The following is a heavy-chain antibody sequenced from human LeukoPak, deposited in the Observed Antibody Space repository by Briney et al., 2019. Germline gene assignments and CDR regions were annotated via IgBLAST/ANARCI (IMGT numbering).Heavy chain of an antibody. J-gene: IGHJ1*01. CDR2: INPNSGGA. Sequence: ASXKVSCKASGYTFTGYYMHWVRQAPGQGLEGMGWINPNSGGANYAHKFHGSVTMTRDTSISTPYMELSRLRSDDTAVYYCARLGVAGDPSRAEYLQHWGQGTLVTVSS. CDR3: ARLGVAGDPSRAEYLQH. V-gene: IGHV1-2*02. D-gene: IGHD6-19*01. CDR1: GYTFTGYY.